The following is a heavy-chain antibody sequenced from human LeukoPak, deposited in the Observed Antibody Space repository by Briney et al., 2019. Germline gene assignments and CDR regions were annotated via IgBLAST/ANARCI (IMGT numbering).Heavy chain of an antibody. CDR2: MNPNSGNT. D-gene: IGHD1-7*01. V-gene: IGHV1-8*01. CDR1: GCTFTSYD. Sequence: ASVKVSCKASGCTFTSYDINWVRQATGQGLEWMGWMNPNSGNTGYAHKFQGRVTMTLNTSISTAYMELSSLRSEDTAVYYCARVYSFPDSYWNYSPFDYWGQGTLVTVSS. J-gene: IGHJ4*02. CDR3: ARVYSFPDSYWNYSPFDY.